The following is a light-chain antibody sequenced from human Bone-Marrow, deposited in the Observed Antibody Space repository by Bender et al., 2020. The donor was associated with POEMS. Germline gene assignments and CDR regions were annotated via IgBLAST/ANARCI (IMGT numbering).Light chain of an antibody. J-gene: IGLJ3*02. CDR1: SSNIGAHA. V-gene: IGLV1-44*01. CDR3: AVWDDSLNGWV. Sequence: QSVLTQPPSASGTPGQRVTISCSGGSSNIGAHAVNWYQHLPGTAPKLLIYSSHRRPSEVPDRFSGSRSGTSASLAISGRQSGDEADYYWAVWDDSLNGWVFGGGTKLTVL. CDR2: SSH.